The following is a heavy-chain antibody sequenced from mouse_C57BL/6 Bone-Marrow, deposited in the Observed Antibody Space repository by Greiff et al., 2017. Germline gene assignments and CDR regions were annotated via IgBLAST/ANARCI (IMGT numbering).Heavy chain of an antibody. V-gene: IGHV3-5*01. CDR1: GISITTGNYR. CDR2: IYYSGTI. CDR3: ARGGYDVFYAMDY. D-gene: IGHD2-2*01. J-gene: IGHJ4*01. Sequence: EVKLQESGPGLVKPSQTVFLTCTVTGISITTGNYRWSWIRQFPGNKLEWIGYIYYSGTITYNPSLTSRTTITRDTPKNQFFLEMNSLTAEDTATYYCARGGYDVFYAMDYWGQGTSGTVSS.